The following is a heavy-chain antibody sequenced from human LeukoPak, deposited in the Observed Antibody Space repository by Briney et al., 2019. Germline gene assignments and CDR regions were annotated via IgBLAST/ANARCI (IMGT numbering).Heavy chain of an antibody. D-gene: IGHD2-15*01. V-gene: IGHV1-69*13. CDR2: IIPIFGTA. CDR3: ASRLERYCSGGGCYPEDY. CDR1: GGTFSSYV. Sequence: ASVKVSCKASGGTFSSYVISWVRQAPGQGLEWMGGIIPIFGTANYAQKFQGRVTITADESTSTAYMELSSLRSEDTAVYYCASRLERYCSGGGCYPEDYWGQGTLVTVSS. J-gene: IGHJ4*02.